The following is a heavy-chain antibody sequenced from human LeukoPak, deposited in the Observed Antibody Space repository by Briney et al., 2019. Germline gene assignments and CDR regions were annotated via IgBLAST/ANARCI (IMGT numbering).Heavy chain of an antibody. CDR2: ISYDGSNK. D-gene: IGHD3-10*01. V-gene: IGHV3-30*04. Sequence: GGSLRLSCAASGFTFNDYYMSWIRQAPGKGLEWVAVISYDGSNKYYADSVKGRFTISRDNSENTLYLQMNSLRAEDTAVYYCAREHMVRGEGWFDPWGQGTLVTVSS. CDR3: AREHMVRGEGWFDP. J-gene: IGHJ5*02. CDR1: GFTFNDYY.